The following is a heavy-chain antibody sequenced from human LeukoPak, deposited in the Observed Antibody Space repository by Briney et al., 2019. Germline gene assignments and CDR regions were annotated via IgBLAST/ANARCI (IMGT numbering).Heavy chain of an antibody. CDR3: ARKSVAATPRDIVYQYSYMDV. CDR2: INTNTGNP. CDR1: GYTFTNYA. J-gene: IGHJ6*03. V-gene: IGHV7-4-1*02. D-gene: IGHD2-15*01. Sequence: SVKVSCKASGYTFTNYAMNWVRQAPGQGLEWMGWINTNTGNPTYAQGFTGRFVFSLDTSVSTAYLQISSLKAEDTAVYYCARKSVAATPRDIVYQYSYMDVWGKGTTVTVSS.